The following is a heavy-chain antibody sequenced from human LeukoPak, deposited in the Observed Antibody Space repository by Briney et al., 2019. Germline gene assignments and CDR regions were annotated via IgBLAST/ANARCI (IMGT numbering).Heavy chain of an antibody. CDR2: IWYDGSNK. D-gene: IGHD5-18*01. V-gene: IGHV3-30*02. Sequence: GGSLRLSCAASGFTFSSYGMHWVRQAPGKGLEWVVFIWYDGSNKYYADSVKGRFTISRDNSKNTLYLQMNSLRAEDTAVYYCAKGSQLWFSVEMPTDYNFFDYWGQGTLVTVSS. CDR1: GFTFSSYG. J-gene: IGHJ4*02. CDR3: AKGSQLWFSVEMPTDYNFFDY.